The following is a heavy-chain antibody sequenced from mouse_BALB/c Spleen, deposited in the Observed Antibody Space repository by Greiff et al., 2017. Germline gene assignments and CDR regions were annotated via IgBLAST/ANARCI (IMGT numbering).Heavy chain of an antibody. CDR3: ATYGNCFDY. CDR2: INSNGGST. CDR1: GFTFSSYG. V-gene: IGHV5-6-3*01. D-gene: IGHD2-1*01. Sequence: DVQLQESGGGLVQPGGSLKLSCAASGFTFSSYGMSWVRQTPDKRLELVATINSNGGSTYYPDSVKGRFTISRDNAKNTLYLQMSSLKSEDTAMYYCATYGNCFDYWGQGTTLTVSS. J-gene: IGHJ2*01.